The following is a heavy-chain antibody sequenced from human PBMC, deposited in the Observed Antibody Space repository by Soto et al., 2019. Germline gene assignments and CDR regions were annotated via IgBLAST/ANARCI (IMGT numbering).Heavy chain of an antibody. CDR1: GFTYGAYA. CDR3: AKEPPGRHIRVVTDLDC. V-gene: IGHV3-23*01. Sequence: LQSGGGLVQPGGSLRLSCAGSGFTYGAYAMSWVRQAPGQGLEWVLRISGSGGNTFYADSVKGRFTISRDNSKNTLYLQMNSLRAEDTAVYYCAKEPPGRHIRVVTDLDCWGQGTRVTVSA. D-gene: IGHD2-21*02. J-gene: IGHJ4*02. CDR2: ISGSGGNT.